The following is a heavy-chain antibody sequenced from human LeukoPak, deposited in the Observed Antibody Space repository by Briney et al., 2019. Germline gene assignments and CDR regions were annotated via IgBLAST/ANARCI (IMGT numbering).Heavy chain of an antibody. CDR3: APPMGPYSSSWYYGH. CDR2: ISGSGGST. D-gene: IGHD6-13*01. Sequence: PGGSLRLSCAASGFTFSSYAMSWVRQAPGKGLEWVSAISGSGGSTYYADSVKGRFTISRDNSKNTLYLQMNSLRAEDTAVYYCAPPMGPYSSSWYYGHWGQGTLVTVSS. CDR1: GFTFSSYA. V-gene: IGHV3-23*01. J-gene: IGHJ4*02.